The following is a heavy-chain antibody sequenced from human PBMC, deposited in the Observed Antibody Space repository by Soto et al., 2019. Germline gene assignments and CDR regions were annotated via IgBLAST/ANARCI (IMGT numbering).Heavy chain of an antibody. Sequence: QVRLEESGPGLVKPSQTLSLICTVSGGSINNANYFWSWIRHHPDNGLEWIGYIYYSGSTRYNPSPKSRVTMSIDTSKNHFSLTLNSVTAADTAVYFCARDDDYGGSRGGMDVWGRGTTVTVAS. V-gene: IGHV4-31*03. D-gene: IGHD2-15*01. J-gene: IGHJ6*02. CDR3: ARDDDYGGSRGGMDV. CDR1: GGSINNANYF. CDR2: IYYSGST.